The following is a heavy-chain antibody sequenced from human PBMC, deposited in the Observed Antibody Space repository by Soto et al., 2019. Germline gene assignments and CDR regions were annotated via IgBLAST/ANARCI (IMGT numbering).Heavy chain of an antibody. CDR2: INHSGST. CDR3: ARARLLWFGELFYYYGMDV. J-gene: IGHJ6*02. CDR1: GGSFSGYY. Sequence: PSETLSLTCAVYGGSFSGYYWSWIRQPPGKGLEWIGEINHSGSTNYNPSLKSRVTISVDTSKNQFSLKLSSVTAADTAVYYCARARLLWFGELFYYYGMDVWGQGTTVTVSS. D-gene: IGHD3-10*01. V-gene: IGHV4-34*01.